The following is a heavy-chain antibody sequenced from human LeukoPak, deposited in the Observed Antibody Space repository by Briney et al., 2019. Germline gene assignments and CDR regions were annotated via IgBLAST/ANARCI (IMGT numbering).Heavy chain of an antibody. Sequence: SETLSLTCTVSGASISSYYRSWIRQPAGKGLEWIGRTYTSGAINYNPSLKSRVTMSVDTSKNQFSLKLSSVTAADTAVYYCARGGYYYESSSWGQGALVTVSS. D-gene: IGHD3-22*01. CDR3: ARGGYYYESSS. V-gene: IGHV4-4*07. J-gene: IGHJ4*02. CDR1: GASISSYY. CDR2: TYTSGAI.